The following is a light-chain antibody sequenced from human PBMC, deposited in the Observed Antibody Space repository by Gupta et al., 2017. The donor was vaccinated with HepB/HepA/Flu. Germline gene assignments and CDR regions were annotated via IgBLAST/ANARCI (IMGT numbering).Light chain of an antibody. V-gene: IGLV2-23*02. J-gene: IGLJ3*02. CDR2: EVD. CDR3: CSYAGRSVGV. CDR1: SSDFGNYNF. Sequence: HSALTQPASVSGSRGQSITTSCTGTSSDFGNYNFVSWYQHQPGKAPKLLIDEVDKRPSGASNRFSGSRYGKTASLTVSGLQTDDEADDYCCSYAGRSVGVFGGGTKLTVL.